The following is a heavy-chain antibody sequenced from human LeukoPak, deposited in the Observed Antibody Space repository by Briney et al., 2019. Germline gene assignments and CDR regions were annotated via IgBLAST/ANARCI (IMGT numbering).Heavy chain of an antibody. D-gene: IGHD4-17*01. CDR1: GYTFTDYF. J-gene: IGHJ4*02. V-gene: IGHV1-2*02. Sequence: ASVKVSCKASGYTFTDYFMHWVRQAPGQGLEWMGWINSNTGGTNYAQKFQGRVTLTRDTSISTAYMELSRLRSDDTAVYYCARDIGSTTPDYFDYWGQGTLVTVSS. CDR2: INSNTGGT. CDR3: ARDIGSTTPDYFDY.